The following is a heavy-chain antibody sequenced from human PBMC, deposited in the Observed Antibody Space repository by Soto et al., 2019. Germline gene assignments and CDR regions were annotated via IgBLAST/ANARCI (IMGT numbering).Heavy chain of an antibody. CDR1: EGTSFSLA. CDR3: VKDRMGYNCVWHGFDI. Sequence: RHPRRAAEGTSFSLAVGGVRQAKCKVLEWFSTIGSVGGDKYYADSVKGRFTISRDDSKNTLLLQMNSLRAEDTAVYYCVKDRMGYNCVWHGFDICGQGTLGT. J-gene: IGHJ3*02. CDR2: IGSVGGDK. V-gene: IGHV3-23*01. D-gene: IGHD1-20*01.